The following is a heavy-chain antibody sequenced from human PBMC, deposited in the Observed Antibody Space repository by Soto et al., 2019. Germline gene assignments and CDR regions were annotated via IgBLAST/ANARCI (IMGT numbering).Heavy chain of an antibody. J-gene: IGHJ4*02. V-gene: IGHV4-39*01. CDR2: IYYSGST. D-gene: IGHD3-9*01. Sequence: QLQLQESGPGLVKPSETLSLTCTVSGGSISSSSYYWGWIRQPPGKGLEWIGSIYYSGSTYYNPSLKSRVTISVDTSKNQFSLKLSSVTAADTAVYYCARGPRYYDILTGYSYWGQGTLVTVSS. CDR1: GGSISSSSYY. CDR3: ARGPRYYDILTGYSY.